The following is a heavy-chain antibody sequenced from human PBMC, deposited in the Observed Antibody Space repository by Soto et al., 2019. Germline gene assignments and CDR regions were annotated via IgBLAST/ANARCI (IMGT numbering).Heavy chain of an antibody. CDR1: GGSMTSYY. D-gene: IGHD6-13*01. CDR3: ARRRTTAGLFDY. Sequence: QVQLQESGPGLVKPSETLSLTCTVSGGSMTSYYWSWIRQPPGKGLEWIGYIFYSGSTYYNPSLQSRVTISQDTSKSQFSRKLSSVTAADTAVYYCARRRTTAGLFDYWGRGILVTVSS. CDR2: IFYSGST. J-gene: IGHJ4*02. V-gene: IGHV4-59*08.